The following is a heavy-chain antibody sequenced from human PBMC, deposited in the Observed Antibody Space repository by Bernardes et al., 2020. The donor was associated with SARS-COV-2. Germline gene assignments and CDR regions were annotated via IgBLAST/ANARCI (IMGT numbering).Heavy chain of an antibody. CDR2: INHSGNT. J-gene: IGHJ4*02. CDR3: ARGSLQFLFTQRYFFDR. D-gene: IGHD3-3*01. V-gene: IGHV4-34*01. Sequence: SETLSLTCAVYGGSFSGYYWTWIRQPPGKGLEWIGEINHSGNTNYNPSLKSRVTISVDTSKNQFSLRLYSVTAADTAVYYCARGSLQFLFTQRYFFDRWGQGTLVTVSS. CDR1: GGSFSGYY.